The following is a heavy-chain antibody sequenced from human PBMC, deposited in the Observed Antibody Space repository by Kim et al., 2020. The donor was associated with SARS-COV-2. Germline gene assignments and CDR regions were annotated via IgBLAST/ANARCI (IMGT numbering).Heavy chain of an antibody. CDR2: ISDTGVDK. CDR1: GFTFSDYG. CDR3: AKRLGRPTPNFDY. J-gene: IGHJ4*02. D-gene: IGHD1-1*01. Sequence: GGSLRLSCAASGFTFSDYGMSWVRQAPGQGLEWVSAISDTGVDKNYANSVRGRFTISRDNSKNTLFLQMNSLRDDDTAVYYCAKRLGRPTPNFDYWGQGTLGTVSS. V-gene: IGHV3-23*01.